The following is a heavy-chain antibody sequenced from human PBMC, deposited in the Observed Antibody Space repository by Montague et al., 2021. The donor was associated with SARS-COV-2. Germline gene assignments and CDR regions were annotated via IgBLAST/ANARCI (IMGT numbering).Heavy chain of an antibody. D-gene: IGHD3-22*01. Sequence: SLRLSCAASGFTFSSYAMHWVRQAPGKGLEWVAVISYDGSNKYYADSVKGRFTISRDNSKNTLYLQMNSLRAEDTAVYYCARVIVVGYYSMDVWGQGTTVTVSS. CDR1: GFTFSSYA. J-gene: IGHJ6*02. V-gene: IGHV3-30-3*01. CDR2: ISYDGSNK. CDR3: ARVIVVGYYSMDV.